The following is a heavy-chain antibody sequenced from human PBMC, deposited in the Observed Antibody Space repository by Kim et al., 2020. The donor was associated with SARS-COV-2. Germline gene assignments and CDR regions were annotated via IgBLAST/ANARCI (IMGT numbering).Heavy chain of an antibody. D-gene: IGHD2-2*01. J-gene: IGHJ6*03. V-gene: IGHV3-23*01. CDR3: ATQRLPAAMYYYYYYMDV. Sequence: KGRFTISRDNSKNTLYLQMNSLRAEDTAVYYCATQRLPAAMYYYYYYMDVWGKGTTVTVSS.